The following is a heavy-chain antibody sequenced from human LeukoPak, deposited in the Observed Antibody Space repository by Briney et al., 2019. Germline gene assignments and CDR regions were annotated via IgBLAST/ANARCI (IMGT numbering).Heavy chain of an antibody. V-gene: IGHV3-15*01. CDR2: IKRKTDGGTA. J-gene: IGHJ4*02. CDR3: TTGHHCSGGSCYPL. Sequence: GGSLRLSCAASGFTFSYAWMSWVRQAPGKGLEWVGRIKRKTDGGTADYAAPVKGRFTISRDDSENTLYLQMNSLKTEDTGVYYCTTGHHCSGGSCYPLWGQGTLVTVSS. CDR1: GFTFSYAW. D-gene: IGHD2-15*01.